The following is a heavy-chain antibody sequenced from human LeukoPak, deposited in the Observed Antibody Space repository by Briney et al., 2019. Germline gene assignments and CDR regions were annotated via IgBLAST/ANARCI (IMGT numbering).Heavy chain of an antibody. Sequence: GGSLRLSCAASGFTFSDYYMSWIRQAPGKGLEWVSYISSSGSTIYYADSVKGRFTISRDNAKDSLYLQMNSLKTEDTAVYYCAGGEWELNSIIPGVYWGQGTLVTVSS. J-gene: IGHJ4*02. D-gene: IGHD1-26*01. CDR2: ISSSGSTI. CDR1: GFTFSDYY. CDR3: AGGEWELNSIIPGVY. V-gene: IGHV3-11*01.